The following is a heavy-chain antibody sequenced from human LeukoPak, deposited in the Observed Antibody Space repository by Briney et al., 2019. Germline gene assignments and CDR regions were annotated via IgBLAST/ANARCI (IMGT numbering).Heavy chain of an antibody. D-gene: IGHD3-22*01. CDR2: IYTGGST. Sequence: PGGSLRLSCAASGFTFSSNYMSWVRQAPGKGLEWVSVIYTGGSTYYADSVKGRFTISRDNSKNTLYLQMNSLRAEDTAVYYCARNLYYYDSSNYFYYWGQGTLVTVSS. CDR3: ARNLYYYDSSNYFYY. CDR1: GFTFSSNY. J-gene: IGHJ4*02. V-gene: IGHV3-53*01.